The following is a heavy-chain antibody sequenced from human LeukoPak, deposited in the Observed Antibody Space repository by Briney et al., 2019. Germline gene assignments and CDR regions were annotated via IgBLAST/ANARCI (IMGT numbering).Heavy chain of an antibody. V-gene: IGHV4-59*01. CDR1: GGSISSYY. CDR3: ARDRHIDCGGDCYSGFDP. Sequence: PSETLSLTCTVSGGSISSYYWSWIRLPPGKGLEWIGYLSKSGNTNYSPSLKGRVTIFGDTSKNQFFLKLSSVTAADTAVYYCARDRHIDCGGDCYSGFDPWGQGTLVTVSS. D-gene: IGHD2-21*02. J-gene: IGHJ5*02. CDR2: LSKSGNT.